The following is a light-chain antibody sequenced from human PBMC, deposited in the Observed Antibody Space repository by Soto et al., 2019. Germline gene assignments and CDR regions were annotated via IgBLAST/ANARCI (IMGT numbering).Light chain of an antibody. Sequence: IQMTQSPSSLSASVGDRVTISCRASQSNRNYVSWYQQKPGTAPKLLIRAASTLQSGVPSRFSGSGSGTDFTLTISSLQIEDFATYFCEQTDSTPPTFGQGTKVEI. CDR2: AAS. CDR1: QSNRNY. V-gene: IGKV1-39*01. J-gene: IGKJ1*01. CDR3: EQTDSTPPT.